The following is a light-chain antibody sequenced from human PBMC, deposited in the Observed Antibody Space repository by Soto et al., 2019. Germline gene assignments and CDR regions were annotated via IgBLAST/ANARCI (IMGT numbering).Light chain of an antibody. J-gene: IGLJ2*01. Sequence: QSVLTQPPSGSGAPGQRVTISCTGISSNIGAGYDVHWYQQLPGTAPKILIYGNSTRPPGVPDRFSGSKSGTSASLAITGLQAEDEADYYCQSYDSSLSGLVFGGGTKLTVL. V-gene: IGLV1-40*01. CDR1: SSNIGAGYD. CDR3: QSYDSSLSGLV. CDR2: GNS.